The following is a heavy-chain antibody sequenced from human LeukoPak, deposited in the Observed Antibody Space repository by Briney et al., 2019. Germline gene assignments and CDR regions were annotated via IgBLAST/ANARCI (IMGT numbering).Heavy chain of an antibody. Sequence: GGSLRLSCAASGFTFSSYGMHWVRQAPGKGLEWVAVIWYDGSNKYYADSVKGRFTIPRDNSKNTLYLQMNSLRAEDTAVYYCAKDRWVGSSWYGVFDYWGQGTLVTVSS. CDR1: GFTFSSYG. V-gene: IGHV3-33*06. J-gene: IGHJ4*02. CDR2: IWYDGSNK. CDR3: AKDRWVGSSWYGVFDY. D-gene: IGHD6-13*01.